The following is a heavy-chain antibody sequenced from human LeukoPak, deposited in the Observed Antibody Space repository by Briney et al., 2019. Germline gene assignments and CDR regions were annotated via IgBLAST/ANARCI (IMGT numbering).Heavy chain of an antibody. Sequence: SETLSLTCAVYGGSFSGYHWSWIRQPPGKGLEWIGEIDHSGSTYFNPSLKSRVTISVDTSKNQFSLNLISVTAADTAVYYCARQTGSYYYHMDVWGKGTTVTISS. CDR1: GGSFSGYH. CDR2: IDHSGST. J-gene: IGHJ6*03. CDR3: ARQTGSYYYHMDV. V-gene: IGHV4-34*01.